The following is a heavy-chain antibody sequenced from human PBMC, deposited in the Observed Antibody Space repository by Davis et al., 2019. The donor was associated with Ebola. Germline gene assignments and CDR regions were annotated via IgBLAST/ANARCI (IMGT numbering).Heavy chain of an antibody. J-gene: IGHJ5*02. Sequence: MPSETLSLTCTVSGGSISSSSYYWGWIRQPPGKGLEWIGSIYYSGSTYYNPSLKSRVTISVDRSKNQFSLKLSSVTAADTAVYYCARVSIAPLGYCSSTSCYRRANWFDPWGQGTLVTVSS. D-gene: IGHD2-2*01. CDR3: ARVSIAPLGYCSSTSCYRRANWFDP. CDR1: GGSISSSSYY. V-gene: IGHV4-39*07. CDR2: IYYSGST.